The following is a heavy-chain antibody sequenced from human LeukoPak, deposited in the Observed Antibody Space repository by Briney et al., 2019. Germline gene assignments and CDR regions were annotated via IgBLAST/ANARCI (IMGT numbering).Heavy chain of an antibody. CDR1: GFPFSYYY. D-gene: IGHD1-26*01. CDR2: ISSSGSTI. J-gene: IGHJ4*02. V-gene: IGHV3-11*01. Sequence: GGSLILSFAASGFPFSYYYMSWIRPAPGKGLEWVSYISSSGSTIYYADSVKGRFTISRDNAKNLLYLQMNSLRAEDTAVYYCARESYAEYYFDYWGQGTLVTVSS. CDR3: ARESYAEYYFDY.